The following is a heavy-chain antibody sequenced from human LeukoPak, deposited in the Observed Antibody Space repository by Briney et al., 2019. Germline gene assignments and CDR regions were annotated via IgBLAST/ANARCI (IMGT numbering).Heavy chain of an antibody. CDR1: GFTFRTYL. D-gene: IGHD1-14*01. CDR3: ARDNIRSLDY. CDR2: IDSDGSST. V-gene: IGHV3-74*01. J-gene: IGHJ4*02. Sequence: GGSLRLSCAASGFTFRTYLMHWVRQVPGKGLVWVSRIDSDGSSTSYADFVKGRFTISRDNARNTFYLQMNSLRVEDTAVYYCARDNIRSLDYWGQGTLVTVSS.